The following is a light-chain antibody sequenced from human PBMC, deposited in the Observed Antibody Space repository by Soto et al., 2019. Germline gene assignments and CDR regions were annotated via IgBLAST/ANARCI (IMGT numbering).Light chain of an antibody. CDR2: SNN. Sequence: QSVLTQPPSASGTPGQRVTISCSGSSYNIGSNTVNWYQQLPGTAPKLLIYSNNQRPSGVPDRFSGSKSGTSASLAISGLQSEDEADYYCAAWDDSLNGWVFGGGTQLTV. CDR1: SYNIGSNT. V-gene: IGLV1-44*01. CDR3: AAWDDSLNGWV. J-gene: IGLJ3*02.